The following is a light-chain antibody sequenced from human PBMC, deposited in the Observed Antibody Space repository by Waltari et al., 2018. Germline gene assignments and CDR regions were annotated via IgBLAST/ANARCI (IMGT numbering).Light chain of an antibody. V-gene: IGLV2-14*01. CDR2: VVS. J-gene: IGLJ1*01. CDR1: SSAIGAYNY. CDR3: SSFTGSSTPYV. Sequence: QSALTQPASVSGSPGQSTTISCPGASSAIGAYNYVSWFQHHPGKAPKLLITVVSIRPSGVSNRFSGSKSGNTASLTISGLQAEDEADYYCSSFTGSSTPYVFGSGTRVAV.